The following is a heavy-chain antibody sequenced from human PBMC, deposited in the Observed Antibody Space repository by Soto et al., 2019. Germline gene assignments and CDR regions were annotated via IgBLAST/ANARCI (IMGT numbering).Heavy chain of an antibody. D-gene: IGHD4-17*01. CDR2: ISSSSNYI. CDR1: GFTFNIYT. V-gene: IGHV3-21*01. CDR3: ARDLYGDYAVDY. Sequence: EVQLVESGGGLVKPGGSLRLSCAASGFTFNIYTMNWVRQAPGKGLEWVSSISSSSNYIYYADSLKGRFTISRDNAENSLYLQMNSLRAEDTAVNYCARDLYGDYAVDYWGQGTLVTVSS. J-gene: IGHJ4*02.